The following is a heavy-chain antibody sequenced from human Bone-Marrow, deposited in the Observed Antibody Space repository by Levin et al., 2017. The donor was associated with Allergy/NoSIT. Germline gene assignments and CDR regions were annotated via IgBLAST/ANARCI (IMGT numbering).Heavy chain of an antibody. V-gene: IGHV3-23*01. D-gene: IGHD3-10*01. CDR1: KFIFKNYA. CDR2: VSGSGDQT. CDR3: AKGGVAAPPFY. Sequence: GESLKISCAASKFIFKNYAMAWLRQAPGQGLEWVSAVSGSGDQTYHADSVRGRFTIPRDNSKDTLVLQMNNLRAEDTAVYFCAKGGVAAPPFYWGQGTLVTVSS. J-gene: IGHJ4*02.